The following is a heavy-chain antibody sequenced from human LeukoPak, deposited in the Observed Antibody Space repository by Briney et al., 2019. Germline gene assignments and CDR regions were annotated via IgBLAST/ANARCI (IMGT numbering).Heavy chain of an antibody. D-gene: IGHD5-12*01. CDR3: ARERAVEMATIIDY. CDR1: GGSISSGGYY. J-gene: IGHJ4*02. CDR2: IYYSGST. Sequence: KSSETLSLTCTVSGGSISSGGYYWSWIRQHPGKGLEWIGYIYYSGSTYYNPSLKSRVTISVDTSKNQFSLKLSSVTAADTAVYCCARERAVEMATIIDYWGQGTLVTVSS. V-gene: IGHV4-31*03.